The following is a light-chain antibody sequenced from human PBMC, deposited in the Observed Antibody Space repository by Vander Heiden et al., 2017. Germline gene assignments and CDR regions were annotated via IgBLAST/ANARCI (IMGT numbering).Light chain of an antibody. V-gene: IGKV1-39*01. CDR3: QQSDSTPWT. CDR2: AAS. CDR1: QSISSY. J-gene: IGKJ1*01. Sequence: DIQMTPSPSSLSASVGDRVTITCRASQSISSYLNWYQQKPGKAPKLLIYAASSLQSGVPSRFSGSGSGTDFTLTISSLQPEDFATYYCQQSDSTPWTFGQGTKVXIK.